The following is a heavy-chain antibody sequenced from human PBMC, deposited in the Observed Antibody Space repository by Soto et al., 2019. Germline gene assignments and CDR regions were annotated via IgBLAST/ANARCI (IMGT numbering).Heavy chain of an antibody. CDR2: IITIFGTA. D-gene: IGHD3-10*01. J-gene: IGHJ6*02. V-gene: IGHV1-69*13. Sequence: SVKVSCKASGGTFSSYAISWVRQAPGQGLEWMGGIITIFGTANYAQKFQGRVTITADESTSTAYMELSSLRSEDTAVYYCARGRFGELFISYYYYGMDVWGQGTTVTVSS. CDR3: ARGRFGELFISYYYYGMDV. CDR1: GGTFSSYA.